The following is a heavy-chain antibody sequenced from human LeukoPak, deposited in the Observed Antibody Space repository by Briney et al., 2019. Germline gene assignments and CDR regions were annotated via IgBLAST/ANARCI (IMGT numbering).Heavy chain of an antibody. CDR1: GYTFTSYG. Sequence: ASVKVSCKASGYTFTSYGISWVRQAPGQGLEWMGWIRAYNGNTNYAQTLQGRVTMTTDTSTSTDYMELRSLRSDDTAVYYCARGETAVAVTGSFGYWGRGTLVTVS. D-gene: IGHD6-19*01. J-gene: IGHJ4*02. V-gene: IGHV1-18*04. CDR2: IRAYNGNT. CDR3: ARGETAVAVTGSFGY.